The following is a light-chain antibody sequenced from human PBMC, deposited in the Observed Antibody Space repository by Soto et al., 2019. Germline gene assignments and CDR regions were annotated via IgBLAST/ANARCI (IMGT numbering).Light chain of an antibody. CDR2: GAS. CDR3: QQYNGWPPYT. CDR1: QSVNNN. Sequence: ETVLTQSPATLSVSPGERATLSCRASQSVNNNLAWYQQKPGQAPRLVIYGASTRAIGLPARFSGSGSGTEFTLTISSLQSEDFAVYYCQQYNGWPPYTFGPGTKLDIE. V-gene: IGKV3-15*01. J-gene: IGKJ2*01.